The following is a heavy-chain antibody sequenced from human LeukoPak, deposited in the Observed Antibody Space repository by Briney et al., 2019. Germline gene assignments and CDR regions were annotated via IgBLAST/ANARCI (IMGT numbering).Heavy chain of an antibody. CDR3: ARSPGSYYTEFYY. Sequence: GGSLSLSCAPSGFTFSSYGMHWVRQAPGKGLEWVAVIWYDGSNKYYADSVKGRFTISRDNAKNSLYLQMNSLRAEDTAVYYCARSPGSYYTEFYYWGQGTLVTVSS. V-gene: IGHV3-33*01. CDR1: GFTFSSYG. D-gene: IGHD1-26*01. J-gene: IGHJ4*02. CDR2: IWYDGSNK.